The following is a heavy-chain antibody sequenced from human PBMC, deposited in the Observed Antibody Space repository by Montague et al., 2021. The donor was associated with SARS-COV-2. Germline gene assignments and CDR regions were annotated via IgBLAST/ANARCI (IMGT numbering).Heavy chain of an antibody. CDR1: GFTFGGYA. D-gene: IGHD1-14*01. J-gene: IGHJ5*02. V-gene: IGHV3-9*01. CDR3: AKGASAYTRTSYSSNTWFDP. CDR2: ISWNSGSI. Sequence: SLRLSCAASGFTFGGYAMHWVRQAPGKGLEWVSGISWNSGSIGFXXSVKGRFTISRDNAKNSLYLQMNSLRAEDTALYYCAKGASAYTRTSYSSNTWFDPWGQGTLVTVSS.